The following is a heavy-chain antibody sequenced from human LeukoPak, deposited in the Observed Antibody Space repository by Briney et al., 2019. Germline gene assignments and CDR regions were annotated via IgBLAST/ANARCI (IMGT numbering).Heavy chain of an antibody. CDR1: GGSISSYY. CDR2: IYYSGST. V-gene: IGHV4-59*01. J-gene: IGHJ3*02. CDR3: ARKNPAYCGGDCYSYAFDI. D-gene: IGHD2-21*01. Sequence: PSETLSLTCTVSGGSISSYYWSWIRQPPGKGLEWIGYIYYSGSTNYNPSLKSRVTISVDTSKNQFSPKLSSVTAADTAVYYCARKNPAYCGGDCYSYAFDIWGQGTMVTVSS.